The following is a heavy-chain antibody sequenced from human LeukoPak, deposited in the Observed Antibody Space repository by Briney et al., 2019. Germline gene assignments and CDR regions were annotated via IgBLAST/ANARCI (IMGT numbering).Heavy chain of an antibody. J-gene: IGHJ5*02. CDR1: GGSISSGGYY. CDR3: ARDTVDQNWFDP. V-gene: IGHV4-31*03. D-gene: IGHD4-23*01. CDR2: IYYSGST. Sequence: TLSLTCTVSGGSISSGGYYWSWIRQHPGKGLEWIGYIYYSGSTYYNPSLKSRVTISVDTSKNQFSLKLSSVTAADTAVYYCARDTVDQNWFDPWGQGAPVTVSS.